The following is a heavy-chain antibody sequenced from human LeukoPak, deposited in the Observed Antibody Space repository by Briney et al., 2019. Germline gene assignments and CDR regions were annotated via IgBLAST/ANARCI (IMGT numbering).Heavy chain of an antibody. D-gene: IGHD6-6*01. CDR2: MYTSGST. J-gene: IGHJ6*03. CDR3: ARGASSSSAIGYYYYYMDV. V-gene: IGHV4-61*02. Sequence: SETLSLTCTVSSGSISSGSYYWSWIRQPAGKGLEWIGRMYTSGSTNYSPSLKSRVTISVDTSKNQFSLKLSSVTAADTTVYYCARGASSSSAIGYYYYYMDVWGKGTTVTVSS. CDR1: SGSISSGSYY.